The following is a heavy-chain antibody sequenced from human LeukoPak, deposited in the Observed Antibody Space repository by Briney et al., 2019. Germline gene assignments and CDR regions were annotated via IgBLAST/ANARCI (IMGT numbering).Heavy chain of an antibody. CDR1: GDSISGTTVA. CDR2: TLYRSKWLF. V-gene: IGHV6-1*01. CDR3: TRGPDNLLHGRAFDF. D-gene: IGHD5-24*01. Sequence: SQTLSLTCAISGDSISGTTVAWNWVRLSPSRGLEWLGKTLYRSKWLFDYAPSVKGRLIINPDTSKNQFSLQLESVTPEDTALYYCTRGPDNLLHGRAFDFWGQGTMDTVSS. J-gene: IGHJ3*01.